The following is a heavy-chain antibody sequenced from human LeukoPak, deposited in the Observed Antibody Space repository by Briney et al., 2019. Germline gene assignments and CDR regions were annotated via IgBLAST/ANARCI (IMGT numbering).Heavy chain of an antibody. V-gene: IGHV3-21*04. J-gene: IGHJ3*02. D-gene: IGHD6-19*01. CDR1: GFTFSSYS. CDR3: ANNLGGWYITPRDAFDI. Sequence: GGSLRLSCAASGFTFSSYSMNWVRQAPGKGLEWVSSISSSSSYIYYADSVKGRFTISRDNSKNTLYLQMSSLRAEDTAVYYCANNLGGWYITPRDAFDIWGQGTMVTVSS. CDR2: ISSSSSYI.